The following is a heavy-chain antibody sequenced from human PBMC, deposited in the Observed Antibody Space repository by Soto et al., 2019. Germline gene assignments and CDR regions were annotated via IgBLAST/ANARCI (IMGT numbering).Heavy chain of an antibody. J-gene: IGHJ4*02. V-gene: IGHV3-21*01. CDR2: ISSTSSYI. CDR3: ARGLRNYYDRSGLHY. CDR1: GFTFNTYN. Sequence: EVQLVESGGGLVEPGGSLRLSCAATGFTFNTYNMNWIRQAPGKGLEWVSSISSTSSYIYYADSVRGRFTISRDNAKNSLFLQMNSLRAEDTAVYYCARGLRNYYDRSGLHYWGQGTLVTVSS. D-gene: IGHD3-22*01.